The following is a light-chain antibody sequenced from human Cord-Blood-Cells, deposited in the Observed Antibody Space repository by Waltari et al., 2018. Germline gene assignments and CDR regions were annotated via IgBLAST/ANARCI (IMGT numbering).Light chain of an antibody. CDR3: QQSDSTPWT. J-gene: IGKJ1*01. V-gene: IGKV1-39*01. CDR2: AAS. Sequence: DIQMTQSPSSLSASVGDRVTITCRASQSNSSYLNWYQQKPVKAPKLLIYAASSLQSGVPSRFSGSGSGTDFTLTISSLQPEDFATYYCQQSDSTPWTFGQGTKVEIK. CDR1: QSNSSY.